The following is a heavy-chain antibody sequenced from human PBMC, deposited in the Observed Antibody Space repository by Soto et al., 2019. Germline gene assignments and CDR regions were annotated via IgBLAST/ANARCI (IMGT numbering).Heavy chain of an antibody. V-gene: IGHV1-18*01. CDR3: GIFYSSGWPLGSFDY. Sequence: QVQLVQSGGEVKQPGASVKVSCKAAGYTFTSHGISGVRQATGQGLEWMGGNSTFHGSLNDAQKFQGRVTMTTDTATSTAYMELRSLISADTAVYYCGIFYSSGWPLGSFDYWGPGTPVTVSA. CDR2: NSTFHGSL. CDR1: GYTFTSHG. J-gene: IGHJ4*02. D-gene: IGHD6-19*01.